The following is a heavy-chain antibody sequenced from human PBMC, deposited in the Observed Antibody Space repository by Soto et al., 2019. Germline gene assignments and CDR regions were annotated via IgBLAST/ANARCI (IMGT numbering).Heavy chain of an antibody. CDR1: GGSFSGYY. V-gene: IGHV4-34*01. Sequence: QVQLQQWGAGLLKPSETLSLTCAVYGGSFSGYYWSWIRQPPGKGLEWIGEINHSGSTNYNPSLKSRVTISVDTSKNQFSLKLSSVTAADTAVYHCARGVVRLYLVRSPNWFDPWGQGTLVTVSS. CDR3: ARGVVRLYLVRSPNWFDP. D-gene: IGHD6-6*01. CDR2: INHSGST. J-gene: IGHJ5*02.